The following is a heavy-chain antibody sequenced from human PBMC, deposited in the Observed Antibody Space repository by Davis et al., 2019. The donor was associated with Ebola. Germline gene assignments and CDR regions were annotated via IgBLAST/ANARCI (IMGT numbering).Heavy chain of an antibody. V-gene: IGHV6-1*01. D-gene: IGHD5-12*01. J-gene: IGHJ4*02. CDR2: TYYTSKWNN. Sequence: HSQTLSLTCAISGDRVSTKGTAWNWIRQSPSRGLEWLGRTYYTSKWNNDYAVSVKSRVIIDPDTSKNQFSLHLNSVTPDDTAVYYCARGWLRTGFDYWDQGAPVTVSS. CDR1: GDRVSTKGTA. CDR3: ARGWLRTGFDY.